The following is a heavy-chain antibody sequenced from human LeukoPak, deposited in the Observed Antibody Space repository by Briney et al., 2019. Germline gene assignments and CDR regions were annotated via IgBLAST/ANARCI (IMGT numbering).Heavy chain of an antibody. J-gene: IGHJ4*02. CDR3: ARDGTTNSY. CDR1: GGSISSGSYY. D-gene: IGHD4-17*01. V-gene: IGHV4-61*02. Sequence: SETLSLTCTVSGGSISSGSYYWSWIRQPAGKGLEWIGRIYTSGSTNYNPSLKSRVTISVDTSKNQISLKLSSVTAADTAVYYCARDGTTNSYWGQGTLVTVSS. CDR2: IYTSGST.